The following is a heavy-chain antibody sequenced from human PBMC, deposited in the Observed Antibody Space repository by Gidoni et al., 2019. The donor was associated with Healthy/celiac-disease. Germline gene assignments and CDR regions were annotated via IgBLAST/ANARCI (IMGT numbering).Heavy chain of an antibody. CDR2: TYYRSKWYN. CDR3: ARFVLLWFGELVPDAFDI. CDR1: GDSASSNTAA. D-gene: IGHD3-10*01. V-gene: IGHV6-1*01. Sequence: QVQLQQSGPGLVKPSQTLSLTCAISGDSASSNTAAWNWIRQSPSRGLEWLGGTYYRSKWYNDYAVSVKSRITINPDTSKNQFSLQLNSVTPEDTAVYYCARFVLLWFGELVPDAFDIWGQGTMVTVSS. J-gene: IGHJ3*02.